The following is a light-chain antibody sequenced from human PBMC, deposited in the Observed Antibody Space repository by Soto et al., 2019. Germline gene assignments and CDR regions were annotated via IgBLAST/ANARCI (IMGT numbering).Light chain of an antibody. V-gene: IGKV1-9*01. J-gene: IGKJ4*01. Sequence: DIHLTQSPSFLSASVGDRVTITCRASQDIASSLAWYQQKAGKAPKLLIYAASTLESGVPSRFSGSGPGTGFTLSISSLQPEDFGIYYCQQFNSYPLTFGGGTKVEIK. CDR3: QQFNSYPLT. CDR2: AAS. CDR1: QDIASS.